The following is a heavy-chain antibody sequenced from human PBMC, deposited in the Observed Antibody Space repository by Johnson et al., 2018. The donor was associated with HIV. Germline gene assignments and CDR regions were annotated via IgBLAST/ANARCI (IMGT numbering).Heavy chain of an antibody. D-gene: IGHD2-15*01. CDR3: AKEYCSGGSCYLGPSGDAFDI. V-gene: IGHV3-30-3*01. J-gene: IGHJ3*02. Sequence: QVQLVESGGGVVQPGRSLRLSCAASGFIFSSYAMHWFRQAPGKGLEWVAVISYAGSNKYYADFVTGRFTLSRDNSKNTLYLQMNSLRAEDTAVYYCAKEYCSGGSCYLGPSGDAFDIWGQGTMVTVSS. CDR2: ISYAGSNK. CDR1: GFIFSSYA.